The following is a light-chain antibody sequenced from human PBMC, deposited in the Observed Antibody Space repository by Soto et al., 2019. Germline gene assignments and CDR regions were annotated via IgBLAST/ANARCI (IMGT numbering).Light chain of an antibody. Sequence: IVMTQSPATLSLSPGEKATLSCRASQSISNNFAWFQQNPGQVPRLLIYGESNRATGVSARFSGSGSGTEFTLTISSLQSEDFAVYYCLQYHYWWTFGQGTKVDIK. CDR3: LQYHYWWT. V-gene: IGKV3-15*01. J-gene: IGKJ1*01. CDR1: QSISNN. CDR2: GES.